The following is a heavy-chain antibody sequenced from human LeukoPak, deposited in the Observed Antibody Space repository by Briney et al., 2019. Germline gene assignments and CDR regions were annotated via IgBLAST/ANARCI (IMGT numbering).Heavy chain of an antibody. CDR1: GGSISSSSYY. V-gene: IGHV4-39*07. CDR2: IYYTGST. CDR3: ASGGSSPPDFDY. J-gene: IGHJ4*02. Sequence: SETLSLTCSVSGGSISSSSYYWGWIRQPPGKGLEWIGSIYYTGSTNYNPSLKSRVTISLDTSKKQFSLKLSSVTAADTAVYYCASGGSSPPDFDYWGQGTLVTVSS. D-gene: IGHD6-6*01.